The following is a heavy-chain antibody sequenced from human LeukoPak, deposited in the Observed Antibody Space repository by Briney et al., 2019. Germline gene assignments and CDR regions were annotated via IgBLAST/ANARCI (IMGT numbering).Heavy chain of an antibody. CDR1: GFTVSSTY. CDR3: VRVVWFGNWFDP. D-gene: IGHD3-10*01. CDR2: MSSAGTA. J-gene: IGHJ5*02. V-gene: IGHV3-66*01. Sequence: PGGSLRLSCVVSGFTVSSTYMSWVRQAPGKGLQWVSLMSSAGTAYYRDSVKGRFTISRDHSKNTVFLQMHSLRGEDTAIYYCVRVVWFGNWFDPWGQGTPVTVPS.